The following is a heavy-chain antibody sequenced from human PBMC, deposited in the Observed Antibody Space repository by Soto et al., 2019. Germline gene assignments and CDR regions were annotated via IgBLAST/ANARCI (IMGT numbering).Heavy chain of an antibody. CDR2: IYYSGST. D-gene: IGHD5-12*01. V-gene: IGHV4-31*03. J-gene: IGHJ4*02. Sequence: QVQLQESGPGLVKPSQTLSLTCTVSGGSISSGGYYWSWIRQHPGKGLEWVGYIYYSGSTYNSPSLRSRVTISVDTSKNQFSLKLTSVTAADTAVYYCARDREGRDGYNYGFDYWGQGTLVTVSS. CDR3: ARDREGRDGYNYGFDY. CDR1: GGSISSGGYY.